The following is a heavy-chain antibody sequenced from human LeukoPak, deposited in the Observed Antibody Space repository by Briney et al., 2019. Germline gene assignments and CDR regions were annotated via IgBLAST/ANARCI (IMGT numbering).Heavy chain of an antibody. V-gene: IGHV3-30-3*01. CDR2: ISFDGNNE. Sequence: GGSLRLSCAASGFTFSSYAMHWVRQAPGKGLEWVAVISFDGNNEYYADSVKGRFTISRDNSKNTLYLQMNSLRAEDTAMYYCARDPYDSSGYYFRYFDYWGQGTLVTVSS. CDR3: ARDPYDSSGYYFRYFDY. D-gene: IGHD3-22*01. CDR1: GFTFSSYA. J-gene: IGHJ4*02.